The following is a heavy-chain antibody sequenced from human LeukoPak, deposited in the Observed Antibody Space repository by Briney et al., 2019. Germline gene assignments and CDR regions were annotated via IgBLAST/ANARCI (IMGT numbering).Heavy chain of an antibody. CDR2: ISYDGSNK. CDR3: AKDIGGSGGDHTPRYYYYGMDV. J-gene: IGHJ6*04. V-gene: IGHV3-30*18. Sequence: PGGFLRLSCAASGFTFSSYEMNWVRQAPGKGLEWVAVISYDGSNKYYADSVKGRFTISRDNSKNTLYLQMNSLRAEDTAVHYCAKDIGGSGGDHTPRYYYYGMDVWGKGTTVTVSS. D-gene: IGHD2-21*02. CDR1: GFTFSSYE.